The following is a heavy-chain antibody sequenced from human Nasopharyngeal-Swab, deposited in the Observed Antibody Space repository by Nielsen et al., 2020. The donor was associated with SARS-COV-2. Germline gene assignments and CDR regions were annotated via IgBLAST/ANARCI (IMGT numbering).Heavy chain of an antibody. CDR2: IKQDGSEK. Sequence: GGSLRLSCAASGFTFSSYEMNWVRQAPGKGLEWVANIKQDGSEKYYVDSVKGRFTISRDNAKNSLYLQMNSLRAEDTAVYYCARDPIPNWNYGRTDFDYWGQGTLVTVSS. D-gene: IGHD1-7*01. CDR3: ARDPIPNWNYGRTDFDY. J-gene: IGHJ4*02. V-gene: IGHV3-7*01. CDR1: GFTFSSYE.